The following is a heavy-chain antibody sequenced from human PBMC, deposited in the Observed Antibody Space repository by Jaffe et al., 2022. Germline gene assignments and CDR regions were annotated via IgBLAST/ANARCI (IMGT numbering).Heavy chain of an antibody. CDR1: GYSFTSYW. Sequence: EVQLVQSGAEVKKPGESLKISCKGSGYSFTSYWIGWVRQMPGKGLEWMGIIYPGDSDTRYSPSFQGQVTISADKSISTAYLQWSSLKASDTAMYYCVRGRDYYDSSGYYREDYYYYYYMDVWGKGTTVTVSS. CDR3: VRGRDYYDSSGYYREDYYYYYYMDV. J-gene: IGHJ6*03. CDR2: IYPGDSDT. V-gene: IGHV5-51*03. D-gene: IGHD3-22*01.